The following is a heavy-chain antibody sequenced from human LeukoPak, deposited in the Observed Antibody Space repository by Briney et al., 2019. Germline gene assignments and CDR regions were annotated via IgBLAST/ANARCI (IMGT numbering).Heavy chain of an antibody. D-gene: IGHD6-19*01. CDR1: GGSLSSYY. V-gene: IGHV4-59*01. Sequence: SETLSLTCTVSGGSLSSYYWSWIRQPPGKGLEWIGYIYYSGSTNYNPSLKSRVTISVDTSKNQFSLKLSSVTAADTAVYYCARAPAVAGHFDYWGQGTLVTVSS. J-gene: IGHJ4*02. CDR2: IYYSGST. CDR3: ARAPAVAGHFDY.